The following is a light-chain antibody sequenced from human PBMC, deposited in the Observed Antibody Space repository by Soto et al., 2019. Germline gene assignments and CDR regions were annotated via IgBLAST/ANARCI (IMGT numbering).Light chain of an antibody. CDR3: QQYNNWPPDRT. CDR1: QSVSSN. J-gene: IGKJ1*01. CDR2: GAS. V-gene: IGKV3-15*01. Sequence: EIVMTQSPATLSVSPGERATLSCRASQSVSSNLAWYQQKPGQAPRLLIYGASTRATGIPARFSGSGSGTEFTLTIRSLQSEDFGIYFCQQYNNWPPDRTFGQGTKVEIK.